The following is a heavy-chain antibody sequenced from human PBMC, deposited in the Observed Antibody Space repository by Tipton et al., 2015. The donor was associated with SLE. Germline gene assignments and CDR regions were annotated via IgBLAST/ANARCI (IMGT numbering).Heavy chain of an antibody. Sequence: TLSLTCTVSGDSFSRHTYLWGWIRQPPGKGLEWIGSIFYTGSTYYNPSLKSRVSFSIDTSKHQFSLKLNSVTAADTAVYYCARRHYSGPFDSWGQGTLVTVSS. CDR1: GDSFSRHTYL. CDR3: ARRHYSGPFDS. CDR2: IFYTGST. J-gene: IGHJ4*02. D-gene: IGHD5-12*01. V-gene: IGHV4-39*07.